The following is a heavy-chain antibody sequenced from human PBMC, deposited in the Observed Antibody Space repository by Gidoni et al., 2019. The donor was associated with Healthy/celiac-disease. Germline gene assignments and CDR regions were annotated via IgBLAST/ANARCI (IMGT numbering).Heavy chain of an antibody. D-gene: IGHD3-22*01. CDR3: AREVGDSSGYPDY. CDR2: INPNSGGT. J-gene: IGHJ4*02. CDR1: GYPFTGYY. V-gene: IGHV1-2*02. Sequence: QVQLEQSGAEVKKPGASVKVSCKASGYPFTGYYMHWVRQAPGQGLEWMGWINPNSGGTNYAQKFQGRVTMTRDTSISTAYMELSRLRSDDTAVYYCAREVGDSSGYPDYWGQGTLVTVSS.